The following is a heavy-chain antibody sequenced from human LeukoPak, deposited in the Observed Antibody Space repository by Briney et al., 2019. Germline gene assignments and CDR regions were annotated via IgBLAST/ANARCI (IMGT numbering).Heavy chain of an antibody. CDR3: AIHESSIPY. CDR1: GLAFSNYA. V-gene: IGHV3-23*01. D-gene: IGHD1-26*01. J-gene: IGHJ4*02. Sequence: GGSLRLSCAASGLAFSNYAMTWVRQAPGNGQEWVSGISAGSGSTYYADSVKGRFTISRDNSKNTLYLQMSSLRAEDTAIYYCAIHESSIPYWGQGTLVTVSS. CDR2: ISAGSGST.